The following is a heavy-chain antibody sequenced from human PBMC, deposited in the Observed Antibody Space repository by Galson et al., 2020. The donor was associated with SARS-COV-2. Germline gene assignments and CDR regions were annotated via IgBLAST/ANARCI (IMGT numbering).Heavy chain of an antibody. D-gene: IGHD3-16*01. Sequence: SVKVSCKASGFTFSESTMQWVRQARGQPLEWIGWIVVGNGNIKYAQKFQERVTITRDTSTNTAYMELSSLRSEDTAVYYCASVPFSGLWYFDLWGRGTLVTVSS. CDR3: ASVPFSGLWYFDL. J-gene: IGHJ2*01. CDR1: GFTFSEST. V-gene: IGHV1-58*02. CDR2: IVVGNGNI.